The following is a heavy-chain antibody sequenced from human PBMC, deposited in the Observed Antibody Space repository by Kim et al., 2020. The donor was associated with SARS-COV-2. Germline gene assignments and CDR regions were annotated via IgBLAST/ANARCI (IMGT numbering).Heavy chain of an antibody. Sequence: LKSRVTISGDTSKNQFSLKLSSVTAADTAVYYCARTRITMIVVVTHFDYWGQGTLVTVSS. V-gene: IGHV4-31*02. D-gene: IGHD3-22*01. CDR3: ARTRITMIVVVTHFDY. J-gene: IGHJ4*02.